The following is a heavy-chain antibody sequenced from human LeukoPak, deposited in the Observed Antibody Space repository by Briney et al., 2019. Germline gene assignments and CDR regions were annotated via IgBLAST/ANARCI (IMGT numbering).Heavy chain of an antibody. J-gene: IGHJ3*02. CDR3: ARNWNYDAFDI. V-gene: IGHV3-48*01. CDR2: ISSSSSTI. CDR1: GFTFSSYE. D-gene: IGHD1-7*01. Sequence: GGSLRLSCAASGFTFSSYEMHWVRQAPGKGLEWVSYISSSSSTIYYADSVKGRFTISRDNAKNSLYLQMNSLRAEDTAVYYCARNWNYDAFDIWGQGTMVTVSS.